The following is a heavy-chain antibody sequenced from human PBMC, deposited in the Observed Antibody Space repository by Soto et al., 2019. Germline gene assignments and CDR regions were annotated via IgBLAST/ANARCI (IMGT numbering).Heavy chain of an antibody. CDR2: ISWNSGSI. V-gene: IGHV3-9*01. J-gene: IGHJ6*02. CDR3: AKDVAAAGNDGMDV. CDR1: GFTFDDYA. Sequence: GGFLRLSCAASGFTFDDYAMHWVRQAPGKGLEWVSGISWNSGSIGYADSVKGRFTISRDNAKNSLYLQMNSLRAEDTALYYCAKDVAAAGNDGMDVWGQGTTVTVS. D-gene: IGHD6-13*01.